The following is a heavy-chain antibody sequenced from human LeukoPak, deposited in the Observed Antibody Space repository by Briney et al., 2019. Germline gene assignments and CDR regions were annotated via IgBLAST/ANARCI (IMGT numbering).Heavy chain of an antibody. V-gene: IGHV3-23*01. Sequence: GGSLRLSWAASGFTFSSYAMSWVRQAPGKGLEWVSAISGSGGSTYYADSVKGRFTISRDNSKNTLYLQMNSLRAEDTAVYYCAKDWYDFWSGYYPSHYYYYMDVWGKGTTFTVSS. J-gene: IGHJ6*03. CDR2: ISGSGGST. CDR1: GFTFSSYA. D-gene: IGHD3-3*01. CDR3: AKDWYDFWSGYYPSHYYYYMDV.